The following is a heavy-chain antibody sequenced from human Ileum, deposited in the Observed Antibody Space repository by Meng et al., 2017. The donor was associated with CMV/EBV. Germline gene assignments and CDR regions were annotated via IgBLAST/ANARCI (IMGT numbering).Heavy chain of an antibody. V-gene: IGHV1-69*05. J-gene: IGHJ4*02. Sequence: TGDNSSGSGVTWVRQAHGQGLGWMGGIIPVFGTTSYAQRFQGRVTITTDASTDTAYMELSGLRSEDTAVYYCARSHSLGGDRPFDYWGQGSLVTVSS. CDR2: IIPVFGTT. D-gene: IGHD3-16*01. CDR3: ARSHSLGGDRPFDY. CDR1: GDNSSGSG.